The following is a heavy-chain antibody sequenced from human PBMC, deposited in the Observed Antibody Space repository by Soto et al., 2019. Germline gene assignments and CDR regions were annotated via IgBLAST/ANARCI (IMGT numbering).Heavy chain of an antibody. D-gene: IGHD3-9*01. CDR1: GFSLTTGKMG. CDR2: IFSDNER. J-gene: IGHJ6*02. Sequence: SGPTLVNPTKTLTLTCTVSGFSLTTGKMGVSWIRQPPGKALEWLAHIFSDNERSYSTSLQGRLTISKDTSGSQVVLSMTNVDPVDTATYYCARMKVDSYQFYYAMDVWGQGTTVTVSS. V-gene: IGHV2-26*01. CDR3: ARMKVDSYQFYYAMDV.